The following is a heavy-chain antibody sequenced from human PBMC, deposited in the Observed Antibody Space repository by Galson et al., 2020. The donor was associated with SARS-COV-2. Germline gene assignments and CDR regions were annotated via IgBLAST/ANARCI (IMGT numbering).Heavy chain of an antibody. CDR2: ISYDGSYR. Sequence: GGSLRLSCAASRFTFSSYPMHWVRQAPDKGLEWVAVISYDGSYRYYADFVKGRFTISRDNSKNTLFLQMNRLRPEDTAVYYCARAPLQLDDYVWGSDRPNYFEYWGQGTLVTVSS. CDR3: ARAPLQLDDYVWGSDRPNYFEY. D-gene: IGHD3-16*02. V-gene: IGHV3-30*04. J-gene: IGHJ4*02. CDR1: RFTFSSYP.